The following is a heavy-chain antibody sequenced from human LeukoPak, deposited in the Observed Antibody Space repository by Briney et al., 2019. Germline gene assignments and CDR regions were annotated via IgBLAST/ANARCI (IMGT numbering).Heavy chain of an antibody. CDR1: GGSISSGSYY. Sequence: SETLSLTCTVSGGSISSGSYYWSWIRQPAGKGLEWIGRIYTSGSTNYNPSLKSRVAISVDTSKNQFSLKLSSVTAADTAVYYCAKDRLGSGSSHFDYWGQGTLVTVSS. V-gene: IGHV4-61*02. CDR3: AKDRLGSGSSHFDY. J-gene: IGHJ4*02. CDR2: IYTSGST. D-gene: IGHD3-10*01.